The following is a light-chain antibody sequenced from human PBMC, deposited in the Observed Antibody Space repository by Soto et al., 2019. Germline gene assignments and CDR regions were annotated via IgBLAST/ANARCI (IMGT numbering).Light chain of an antibody. J-gene: IGKJ4*01. V-gene: IGKV3-15*01. CDR3: QQYNNWPPLT. CDR1: QSVSSN. Sequence: EIVMTQSPATLSVSPGERATLSCRASQSVSSNLAWYQQKPGQAPRLLIYGASTGATGIPARFSGSGSGTEFTLTISSLQSEDFAAYYCQQYNNWPPLTFGGGTKVDSK. CDR2: GAS.